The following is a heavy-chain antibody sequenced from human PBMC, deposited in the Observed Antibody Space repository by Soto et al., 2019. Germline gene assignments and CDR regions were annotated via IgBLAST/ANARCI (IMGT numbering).Heavy chain of an antibody. CDR3: ARGGISPPNWFDP. J-gene: IGHJ5*02. Sequence: EVQLVESGGGLVQPGGSLRLSCAASGFTFSSYSMNWVRQAPGKGLEWVSYISSSSSTIYYADSVKGRFIISRDNAKNSLYLQMNSLRAEDTAVYYCARGGISPPNWFDPWGQGTLVTVSS. CDR2: ISSSSSTI. D-gene: IGHD6-13*01. V-gene: IGHV3-48*01. CDR1: GFTFSSYS.